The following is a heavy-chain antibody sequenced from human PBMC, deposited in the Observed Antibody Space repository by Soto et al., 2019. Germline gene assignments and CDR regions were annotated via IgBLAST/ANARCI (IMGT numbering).Heavy chain of an antibody. J-gene: IGHJ6*02. CDR3: ARDRTTNKGFDYYGMDV. CDR2: IYYSGST. D-gene: IGHD1-1*01. CDR1: GGSISSGGYY. Sequence: SETLSLTCTVSGGSISSGGYYWVWIRQHPGKGLEGIGYIYYSGSTYYNHTLKSQITITVETSKTQYSLKLSSVTAADTAVYYCARDRTTNKGFDYYGMDVWGQGTTVTVSS. V-gene: IGHV4-31*01.